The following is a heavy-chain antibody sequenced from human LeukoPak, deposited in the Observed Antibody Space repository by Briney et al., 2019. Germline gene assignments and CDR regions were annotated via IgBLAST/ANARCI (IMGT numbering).Heavy chain of an antibody. J-gene: IGHJ3*02. D-gene: IGHD6-6*01. CDR3: ARLGYSSSYGVFDI. Sequence: GESLKISCKASGYSFTSYWIGWVRQLPGKRLEWMGIIYHGDSDTSYSPLFQGQVPISADKSNSTAYLQGRSLKASDTAMYYCARLGYSSSYGVFDIWGQGTMVTFSS. CDR1: GYSFTSYW. CDR2: IYHGDSDT. V-gene: IGHV5-51*01.